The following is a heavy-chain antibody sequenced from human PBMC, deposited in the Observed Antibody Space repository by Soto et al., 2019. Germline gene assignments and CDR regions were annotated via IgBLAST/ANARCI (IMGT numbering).Heavy chain of an antibody. V-gene: IGHV1-18*01. CDR1: GDTFTNFG. CDR2: IATYNSNR. Sequence: HLVQSGPEVKKPGASVTVSCKTSGDTFTNFGLSWVRQAPGQGLEWMGWIATYNSNRNYAQKFKGRLTLTTDTSTSTAYMELKSLGYDDTAVYYCARVLRGVVNWFDPWGQGTLVTVSS. J-gene: IGHJ5*02. CDR3: ARVLRGVVNWFDP. D-gene: IGHD3-10*01.